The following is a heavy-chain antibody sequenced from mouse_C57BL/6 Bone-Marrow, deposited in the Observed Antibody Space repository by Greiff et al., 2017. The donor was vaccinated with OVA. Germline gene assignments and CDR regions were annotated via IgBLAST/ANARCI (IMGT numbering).Heavy chain of an antibody. V-gene: IGHV1-66*01. CDR1: GYSFTSYY. D-gene: IGHD2-3*01. Sequence: QVQLQQSGPELVKPGASVKISCKASGYSFTSYYIHWVKQRPGQGLEWIGWIYPGSGNTKYNEKFKGKATLTADTSSSTAYMQLSSLTSEDSAVYYCARLWLLPYYAMDYWGQGTSVTVSS. CDR3: ARLWLLPYYAMDY. J-gene: IGHJ4*01. CDR2: IYPGSGNT.